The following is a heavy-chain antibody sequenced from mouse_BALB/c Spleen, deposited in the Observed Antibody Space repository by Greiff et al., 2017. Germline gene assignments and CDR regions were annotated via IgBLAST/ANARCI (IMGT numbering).Heavy chain of an antibody. D-gene: IGHD2-10*01. CDR2: ISYSGST. J-gene: IGHJ1*01. CDR1: GYSITSDYA. Sequence: VQLKESGPGLVKPSQSLSLTCTVTGYSITSDYAWNWIRQFPGNKLEWMGYISYSGSTSYNPSLKSRISITRDTSKNQFFLQLNSVTTEDTATYYCAREETYYLFDVWGAGTTVTVSS. CDR3: AREETYYLFDV. V-gene: IGHV3-2*02.